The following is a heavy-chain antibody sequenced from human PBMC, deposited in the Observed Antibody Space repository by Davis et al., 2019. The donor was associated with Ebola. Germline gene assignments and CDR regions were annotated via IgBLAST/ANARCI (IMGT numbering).Heavy chain of an antibody. CDR3: ARQPRSTRSPEYYNGLDV. CDR2: LFYSGST. CDR1: RGSISSHL. J-gene: IGHJ6*02. V-gene: IGHV4-59*11. Sequence: PSETLSLTCAVPRGSISSHLWSWIRQSPGQGLEWIGSLFYSGSTNLNPSLRSRVTLSVDRPKNQFSLNLTSVTAADTAVYFCARQPRSTRSPEYYNGLDVWGQGTTVVVSS. D-gene: IGHD3-10*01.